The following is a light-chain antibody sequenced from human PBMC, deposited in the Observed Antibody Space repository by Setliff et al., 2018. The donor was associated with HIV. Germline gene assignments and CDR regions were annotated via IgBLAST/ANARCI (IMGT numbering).Light chain of an antibody. CDR1: SSDVGSYNF. J-gene: IGLJ1*01. CDR2: DVS. V-gene: IGLV2-14*03. CDR3: SSYTRRNTYV. Sequence: SALTQPASVSGSPGQSITISCSGTSSDVGSYNFVSWYQQHPGKAPQLIIYDVSQRPSGVSSRFSGSKSGNTASLTISGLQAEDQADYYCSSYTRRNTYVFGTGTTVTVL.